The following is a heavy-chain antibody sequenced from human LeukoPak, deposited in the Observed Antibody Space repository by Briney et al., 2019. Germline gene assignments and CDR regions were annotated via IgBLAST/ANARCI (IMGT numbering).Heavy chain of an antibody. CDR3: AREWQQLVPMDY. V-gene: IGHV1-18*01. D-gene: IGHD6-13*01. J-gene: IGHJ4*02. CDR1: GYTFTSYG. CDR2: ISAYNGNT. Sequence: ASVNVSCKASGYTFTSYGISWVRQAPGQGLEWMGWISAYNGNTNYAQKLQGRVTMTTDTSTSTAYMELRSLRSDDTAVYYCAREWQQLVPMDYWGQGTLVTVSS.